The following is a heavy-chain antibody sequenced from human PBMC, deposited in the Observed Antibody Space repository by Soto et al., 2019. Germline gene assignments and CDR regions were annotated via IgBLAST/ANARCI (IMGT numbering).Heavy chain of an antibody. V-gene: IGHV3-30*19. CDR3: ARWGTTGGLDV. J-gene: IGHJ1*01. CDR2: TSYDGSDK. CDR1: GFTFRSYV. Sequence: ESVGGVVQPGASLRVSCVGSGFTFRSYVIHWVRQAPGKGLEWVALTSYDGSDKYYGDSVRGRFTISRDNSRSTVDLQMDSLRLEDTALYYCARWGTTGGLDVWGQGTLVSVSS. D-gene: IGHD3-16*01.